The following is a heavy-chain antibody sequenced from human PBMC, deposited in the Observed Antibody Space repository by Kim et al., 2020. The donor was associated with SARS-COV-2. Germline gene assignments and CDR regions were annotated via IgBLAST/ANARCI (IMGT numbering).Heavy chain of an antibody. CDR2: IWYDGSNK. V-gene: IGHV3-33*06. CDR1: GFTFSSYG. D-gene: IGHD3-10*01. CDR3: AKDQEGFGELDPPDY. Sequence: GGSLRLSCAASGFTFSSYGMHWVRQAPGKGLEWVAVIWYDGSNKYYADSVKGRFTISRDNSKNTLYLQMNSLRAEDTAVYYCAKDQEGFGELDPPDYWGQGTLVTVSS. J-gene: IGHJ4*02.